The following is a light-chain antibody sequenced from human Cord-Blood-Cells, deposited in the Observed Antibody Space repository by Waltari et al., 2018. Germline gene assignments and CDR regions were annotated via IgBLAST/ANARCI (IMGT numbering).Light chain of an antibody. J-gene: IGKJ1*01. CDR2: LGS. CDR3: MQALQTPLT. CDR1: QSLRHSNGYNY. V-gene: IGKV2-28*01. Sequence: DIVMTQSPLSLPVTPGEPASISCRSSQSLRHSNGYNYLDWYLQKPGQSPRLLIYLGSNRASGVPDRFGDRGSGTDFTLKISRVEAEDVGVYYCMQALQTPLTFGQGTKVEIK.